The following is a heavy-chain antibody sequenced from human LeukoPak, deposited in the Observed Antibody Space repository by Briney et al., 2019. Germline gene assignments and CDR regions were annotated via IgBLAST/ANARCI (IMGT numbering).Heavy chain of an antibody. V-gene: IGHV1-2*02. CDR3: ARLPGWTTDIFDD. D-gene: IGHD1-1*01. J-gene: IGHJ4*02. CDR2: ISPKSGGT. CDR1: GYTFTGYY. Sequence: ASVTVSCKGFGYTFTGYYLHWVRQAPGQGLECVGWISPKSGGTYSAQKFEGRITMTRDTSISTAYMELSRLTYDDTAVYYCARLPGWTTDIFDDWGQGTLVTVSS.